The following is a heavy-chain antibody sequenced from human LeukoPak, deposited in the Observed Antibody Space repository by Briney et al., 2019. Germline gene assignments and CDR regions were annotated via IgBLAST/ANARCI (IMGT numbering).Heavy chain of an antibody. J-gene: IGHJ4*02. V-gene: IGHV6-1*01. CDR3: ARGLRPRRHIDY. D-gene: IGHD3-16*01. CDR2: TFYRSKWYY. CDR1: GDSVSTYSGA. Sequence: SQTLSLTCAISGDSVSTYSGAWNWIRQSPSRGLEWLGRTFYRSKWYYDYALSVKSRMTISPDTSKNQFSLQLSSVTAADTAVYYCARGLRPRRHIDYWGQGTLVTVSS.